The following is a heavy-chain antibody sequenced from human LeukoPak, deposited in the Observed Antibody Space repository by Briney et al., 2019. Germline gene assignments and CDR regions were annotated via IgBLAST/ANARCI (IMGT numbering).Heavy chain of an antibody. Sequence: GRSLRLSCAASGFTFDDYAMHWVRQAPGKGLEWVSGLSWNSGSIGYADSVKGRFTISRDNAKNSLYLQMNSLRAEDTALYYCAKDILRYYYGSGSSFDYWGQGTLVTVSS. CDR3: AKDILRYYYGSGSSFDY. D-gene: IGHD3-10*01. CDR1: GFTFDDYA. V-gene: IGHV3-9*01. CDR2: LSWNSGSI. J-gene: IGHJ4*02.